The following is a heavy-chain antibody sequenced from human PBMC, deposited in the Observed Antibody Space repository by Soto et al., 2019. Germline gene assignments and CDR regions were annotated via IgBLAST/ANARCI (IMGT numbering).Heavy chain of an antibody. CDR1: GFSISSYV. CDR2: ISASDGST. Sequence: EAQLLESGGGLVRPGGSLRLSCAASGFSISSYVMNWVRQAPGKGLEWVSSISASDGSTYYADSVKGRFTISRDNSQKTLYLQMTSLRVEDTAVYYCAKDRRFSVGWYALDLWGQGTLVTVSS. CDR3: AKDRRFSVGWYALDL. D-gene: IGHD6-19*01. V-gene: IGHV3-23*01. J-gene: IGHJ5*02.